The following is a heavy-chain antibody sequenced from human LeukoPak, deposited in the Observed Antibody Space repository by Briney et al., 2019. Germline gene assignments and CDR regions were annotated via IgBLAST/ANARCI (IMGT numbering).Heavy chain of an antibody. J-gene: IGHJ4*02. CDR3: ARESGKFDY. V-gene: IGHV3-43*02. CDR2: ISGDGVST. Sequence: GGSLRLSCVASGLLIGDFAMHWVRQAPGQGLEWVSLISGDGVSTFFADSVKGRFSISRDNSKNSLFLEMSSLRTEDTAMYYCARESGKFDYWGQGTLVAVSS. CDR1: GLLIGDFA.